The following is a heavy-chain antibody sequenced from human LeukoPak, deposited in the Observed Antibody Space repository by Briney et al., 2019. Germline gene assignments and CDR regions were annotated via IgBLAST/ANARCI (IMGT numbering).Heavy chain of an antibody. CDR3: ARHGYSYGLFNY. CDR2: IYYSGTT. D-gene: IGHD5-18*01. J-gene: IGHJ4*02. CDR1: DGSISSYY. V-gene: IGHV4-59*08. Sequence: SETLSLTCTVSDGSISSYYWSWIRQPPGKGLEWVGYIYYSGTTNYNPSLKSRVTISVDTSKNQFSLKLNSVTAADTAVYYCARHGYSYGLFNYWGQGTLVTVSS.